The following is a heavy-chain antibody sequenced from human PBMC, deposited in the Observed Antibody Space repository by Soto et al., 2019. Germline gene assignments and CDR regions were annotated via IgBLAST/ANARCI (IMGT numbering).Heavy chain of an antibody. Sequence: VASVKVSCKASGYTFTSYGTSWVRQAPGQGLEWMGWISAYNGNTNYAQKLQGRVTMTTDTSTSTAYMELRSLRSDDTAVYYCASNYDSSGYYSHYYYGMDVWGQGTTVTVSS. V-gene: IGHV1-18*01. D-gene: IGHD3-22*01. J-gene: IGHJ6*02. CDR1: GYTFTSYG. CDR3: ASNYDSSGYYSHYYYGMDV. CDR2: ISAYNGNT.